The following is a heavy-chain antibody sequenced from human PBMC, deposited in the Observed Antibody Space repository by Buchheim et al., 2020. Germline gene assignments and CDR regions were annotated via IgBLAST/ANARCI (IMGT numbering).Heavy chain of an antibody. D-gene: IGHD1-7*01. CDR3: ARDVKIFGITGTNWFDP. Sequence: QVQLQESGPGLVKPSQTLSLTCTVSGGSISSGSYYWSWIRQPAGKGLEWIGRIYTSGSTNYNPSLKSRVTISVHTSNNQFSLKLSSVTAADTAVYYCARDVKIFGITGTNWFDPWGQGTL. CDR2: IYTSGST. V-gene: IGHV4-61*02. CDR1: GGSISSGSYY. J-gene: IGHJ5*02.